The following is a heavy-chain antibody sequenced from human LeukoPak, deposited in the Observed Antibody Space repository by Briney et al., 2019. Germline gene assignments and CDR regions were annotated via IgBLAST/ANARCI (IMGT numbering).Heavy chain of an antibody. CDR2: ISGSGGST. CDR1: GFTFSSYA. D-gene: IGHD2-2*01. V-gene: IGHV3-23*01. CDR3: AKDSLLCSSTSCYAWYFDL. Sequence: SGGSLRLSCAASGFTFSSYAMSWVRQAPGKGLEWVSAISGSGGSTYYADSVKGRFTISRDNSKNTLYLQMNSLRAEDTAVYYCAKDSLLCSSTSCYAWYFDLWGRGTLVTVSS. J-gene: IGHJ2*01.